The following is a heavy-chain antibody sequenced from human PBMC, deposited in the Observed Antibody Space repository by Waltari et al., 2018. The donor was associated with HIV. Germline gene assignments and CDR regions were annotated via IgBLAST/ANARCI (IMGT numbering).Heavy chain of an antibody. J-gene: IGHJ5*02. CDR1: GGSINTYF. V-gene: IGHV4-59*01. Sequence: QVQLQESGPGLVKPSETLSLTCPVPGGSINTYFWNWFRQPPGKGLEWIGYIYSTGTTNYTPSLKSRVTMSVDTSKNQFSLKVRSVIAADTAVYYCARGTGVRFCSSWGQGTLVTVSS. D-gene: IGHD3-3*01. CDR2: IYSTGTT. CDR3: ARGTGVRFCSS.